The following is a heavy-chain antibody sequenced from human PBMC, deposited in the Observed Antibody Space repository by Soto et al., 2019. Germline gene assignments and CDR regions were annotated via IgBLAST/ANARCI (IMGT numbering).Heavy chain of an antibody. J-gene: IGHJ4*02. CDR2: IYSGGNT. Sequence: EVQLVETGGGLIQPGGSLRLSCAASGFTVRNSFMSWVRQAPGKGLEWISGIYSGGNTYYADSVKGRFTISRDHYKNTLYLQMNSLRGEDTAVYYCAREGRGGTFDYWGQGTLVTVSS. CDR3: AREGRGGTFDY. V-gene: IGHV3-53*02. CDR1: GFTVRNSF. D-gene: IGHD1-26*01.